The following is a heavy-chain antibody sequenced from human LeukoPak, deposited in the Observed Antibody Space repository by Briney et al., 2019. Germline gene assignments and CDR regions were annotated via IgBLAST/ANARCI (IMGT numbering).Heavy chain of an antibody. Sequence: GRSLRLSCSASGFTFTRHGMHWVRQAPGKGLEGVAVIWYDGSDKYYTDSVKGRLTISRDNSRNTLYLQMNSLRVEDTAIYYCARDITSHYFDYCGQGALVTVSS. CDR1: GFTFTRHG. D-gene: IGHD1-14*01. J-gene: IGHJ4*02. CDR2: IWYDGSDK. CDR3: ARDITSHYFDY. V-gene: IGHV3-33*01.